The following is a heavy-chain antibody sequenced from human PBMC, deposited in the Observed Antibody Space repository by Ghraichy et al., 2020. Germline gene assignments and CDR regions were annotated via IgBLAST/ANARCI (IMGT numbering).Heavy chain of an antibody. J-gene: IGHJ4*02. CDR3: ARAPPYYYDSSGYYNFDY. CDR1: GFTFSSYC. Sequence: GSLRLSCAASGFTFSSYCMNWVRQAPGKGLEWVSSISSSSSYIYYADSVKGRFTISRDNAKNSLYLQMNSLRAEDTAVYYCARAPPYYYDSSGYYNFDYWGQSPLATVSS. D-gene: IGHD3-22*01. V-gene: IGHV3-21*01. CDR2: ISSSSSYI.